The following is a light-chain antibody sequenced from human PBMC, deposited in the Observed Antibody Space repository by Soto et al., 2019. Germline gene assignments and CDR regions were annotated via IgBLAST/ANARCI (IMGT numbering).Light chain of an antibody. CDR1: QGIRSD. CDR3: VQDYNYPRT. CDR2: GAS. Sequence: AIQMTQSPSFLSASVGDRVTISCRATQGIRSDLAWYQQRPGTVPNLLIFGASSLQSGVPSRFSGSGSGTDFTLTISSLQPEDFATYYCVQDYNYPRTFGQGTKVEVK. J-gene: IGKJ1*01. V-gene: IGKV1-6*01.